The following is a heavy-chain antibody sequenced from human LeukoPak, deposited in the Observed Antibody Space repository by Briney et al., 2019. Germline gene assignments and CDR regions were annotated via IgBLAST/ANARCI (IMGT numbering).Heavy chain of an antibody. CDR2: VRSDGSDK. CDR1: AFTFSTYG. CDR3: AREYYGSGSYPDYYFDY. Sequence: PGGSLRLSCAASAFTFSTYGMHWVRQAPGKGLEWVTFVRSDGSDKYYADSVKGRFTTSRDNAKNSLYLQMNSLRAEDTAVYYCAREYYGSGSYPDYYFDYWGQGTLVTVSS. J-gene: IGHJ4*02. V-gene: IGHV3-30*02. D-gene: IGHD3-10*01.